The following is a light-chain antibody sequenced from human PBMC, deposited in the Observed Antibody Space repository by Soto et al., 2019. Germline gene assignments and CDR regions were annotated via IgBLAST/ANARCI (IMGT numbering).Light chain of an antibody. V-gene: IGKV1-39*01. Sequence: IQMTQSPSSLSASVGDRFTLICQASHDIRDYLNWYQQKPGEAPKVLIYAASSLQSGVPSRFSGSGSGTDFTLTISSLQPEDIATYYCQESYSTSFGQGTKVDI. CDR1: HDIRDY. CDR3: QESYSTS. J-gene: IGKJ1*01. CDR2: AAS.